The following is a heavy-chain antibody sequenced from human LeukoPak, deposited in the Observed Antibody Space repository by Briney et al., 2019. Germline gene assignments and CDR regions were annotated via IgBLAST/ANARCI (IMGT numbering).Heavy chain of an antibody. D-gene: IGHD2-8*01. CDR3: ARDSMYAFDS. J-gene: IGHJ5*01. CDR1: GFTLSSYS. V-gene: IGHV3-48*01. Sequence: GGSLRLSCAASGFTLSSYSMNWVRQAPGKGLEWVSYISSSSSTIFYTDSVKGRFTISRDNAKNSLYLQMNSLSAEDTAGYYCARDSMYAFDSWGQGTLVTVSS. CDR2: ISSSSSTI.